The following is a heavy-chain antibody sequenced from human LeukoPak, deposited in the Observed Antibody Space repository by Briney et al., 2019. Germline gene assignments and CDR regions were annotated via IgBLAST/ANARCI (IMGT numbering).Heavy chain of an antibody. CDR1: GGSISSGSYY. CDR3: ARDRRSWFDP. Sequence: SQTLSLTCTVSGGSISSGSYYWSWIRQPAGKGLEWIGRIYTIGSTNYNPSLKSRVTISVDTSKNQFSLKLSSVTAADTAVYYCARDRRSWFDPWGQGTLVTVSS. CDR2: IYTIGST. V-gene: IGHV4-61*02. J-gene: IGHJ5*02.